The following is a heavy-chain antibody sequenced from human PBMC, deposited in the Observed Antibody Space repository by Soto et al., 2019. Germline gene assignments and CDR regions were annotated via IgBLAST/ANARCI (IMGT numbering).Heavy chain of an antibody. D-gene: IGHD6-19*01. V-gene: IGHV3-30*18. CDR3: AKEPVAGSSYYYYYGMDV. Sequence: GGSLRLSCAASGFTFSSYGMHWVRQAPGKGLEWVAVISYDGSNKYYADSVKGRFTISRDNSKNTLYLQMNSLRAEDTAVYYCAKEPVAGSSYYYYYGMDVWGQGTTVTVSS. CDR1: GFTFSSYG. CDR2: ISYDGSNK. J-gene: IGHJ6*02.